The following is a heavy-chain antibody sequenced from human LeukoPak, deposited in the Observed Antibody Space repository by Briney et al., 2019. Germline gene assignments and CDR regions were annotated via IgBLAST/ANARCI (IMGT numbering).Heavy chain of an antibody. Sequence: GASVKVSCKASGYTFTAYYMHWVRQAPGQGLEWMGWINPHSGGTNYAQNFQGRVTMTRDTSISTAYMELSRLRSDDTAVYYCARPLGAKGMDAFDIWGQGTMVTVSS. CDR2: INPHSGGT. V-gene: IGHV1-2*02. J-gene: IGHJ3*02. CDR1: GYTFTAYY. D-gene: IGHD1-26*01. CDR3: ARPLGAKGMDAFDI.